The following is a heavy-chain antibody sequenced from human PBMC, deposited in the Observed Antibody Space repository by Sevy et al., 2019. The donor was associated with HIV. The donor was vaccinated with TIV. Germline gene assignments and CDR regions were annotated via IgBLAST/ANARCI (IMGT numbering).Heavy chain of an antibody. Sequence: GGSLRLSCAASSFTFSHAWMSWVRQAPGKGLEWVGLIKSNTDGGTSDYAAPVKGRFAISTDDSKNTLYLQMDSLKTEDTGVYFCTTEASGHHFDSWGQGTLVTVSS. CDR2: IKSNTDGGTS. J-gene: IGHJ4*02. V-gene: IGHV3-15*01. CDR3: TTEASGHHFDS. CDR1: SFTFSHAW.